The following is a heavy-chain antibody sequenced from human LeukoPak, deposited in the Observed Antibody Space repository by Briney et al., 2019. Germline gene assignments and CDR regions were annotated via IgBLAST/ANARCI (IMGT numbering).Heavy chain of an antibody. J-gene: IGHJ5*02. CDR1: GGSISSYY. Sequence: SETLSLTCTVSGGSISSYYWSWIRQPAGKGLEWIGRIYTSGSTNYNPSLKSRVTMSVDTSKNQFSLKLSSVTAADTAVYYCARDFGYSSTRWFDPWGQGTLVTVSS. V-gene: IGHV4-4*07. D-gene: IGHD6-13*01. CDR3: ARDFGYSSTRWFDP. CDR2: IYTSGST.